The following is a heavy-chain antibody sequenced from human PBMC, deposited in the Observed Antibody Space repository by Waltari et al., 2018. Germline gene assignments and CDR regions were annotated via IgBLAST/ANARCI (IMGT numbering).Heavy chain of an antibody. CDR2: ISGSGGNT. CDR1: GSTFSSYA. V-gene: IGHV3-23*01. J-gene: IGHJ4*02. CDR3: GKVDPGDSYDDSSGYYVGYFDY. D-gene: IGHD3-22*01. Sequence: EVQLLESGGGLVQPGGSLRLSCAASGSTFSSYAMRWVRQAPGKGLEWVSAISGSGGNTHYADSGKGRCNNSRENSKNTVDLQTDSRGGEDTAVDYCGKVDPGDSYDDSSGYYVGYFDYWGQGTLVTVSS.